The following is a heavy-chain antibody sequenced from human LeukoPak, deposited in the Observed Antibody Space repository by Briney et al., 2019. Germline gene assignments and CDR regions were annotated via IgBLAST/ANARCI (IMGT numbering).Heavy chain of an antibody. Sequence: GGSLRLSGAASGFSFSTYTMHWVRQDPGKGLEWVGLVSFDGNHIDYADSVQGRFTISRDISKNTFYLQMNSLRAEDTAVYYCARDRIQIWSYVGTFDYWGPGALVTVSS. D-gene: IGHD5-18*01. CDR3: ARDRIQIWSYVGTFDY. V-gene: IGHV3-30*04. CDR2: VSFDGNHI. CDR1: GFSFSTYT. J-gene: IGHJ4*02.